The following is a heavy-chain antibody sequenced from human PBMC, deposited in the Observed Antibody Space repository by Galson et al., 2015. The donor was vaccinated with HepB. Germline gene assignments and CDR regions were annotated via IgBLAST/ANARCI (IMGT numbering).Heavy chain of an antibody. CDR1: GFTLSNYG. CDR3: AKDGSNYDLDY. J-gene: IGHJ4*02. Sequence: SLRLSCAASGFTLSNYGMHWVRQAPGKGLEWVTFIGYDGTKEYYADSVKGRFTISRDNSKNTVYLQMNTLSVEDTAVYYCAKDGSNYDLDYWGQGTLVTVSS. D-gene: IGHD4-11*01. V-gene: IGHV3-30*02. CDR2: IGYDGTKE.